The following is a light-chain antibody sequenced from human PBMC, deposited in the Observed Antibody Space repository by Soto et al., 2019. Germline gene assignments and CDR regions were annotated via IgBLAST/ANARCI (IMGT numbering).Light chain of an antibody. J-gene: IGLJ2*01. V-gene: IGLV2-14*01. Sequence: LTQPASVSGSPGQSITISCTGTSSDVGDYNYVSWYQHHPGKAPKLMIYEVSDRPSGVSTRFSGSKSGNTASLTISGLQAEDEADYYCSSYTRSSTVVFGGGTKVTVL. CDR3: SSYTRSSTVV. CDR2: EVS. CDR1: SSDVGDYNY.